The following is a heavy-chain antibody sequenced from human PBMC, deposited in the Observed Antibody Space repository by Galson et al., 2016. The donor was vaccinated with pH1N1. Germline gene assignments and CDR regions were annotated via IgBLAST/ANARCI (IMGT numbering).Heavy chain of an antibody. CDR2: INPVFGTT. V-gene: IGHV1-69*13. J-gene: IGHJ3*01. D-gene: IGHD6-6*01. Sequence: SVKVSCKASGATFNSYGIHWVRQAPGKGLEWMGGINPVFGTTNYAQRFQDRVTITAHDMELSGLRSEDTAIYYLATFSRSSSWRSLDVWGQGTTVTVSS. CDR3: ATFSRSSSWRSLDV. CDR1: GATFNSYG.